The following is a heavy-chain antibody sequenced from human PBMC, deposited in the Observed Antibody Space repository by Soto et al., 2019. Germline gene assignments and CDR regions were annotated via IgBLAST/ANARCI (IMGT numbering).Heavy chain of an antibody. J-gene: IGHJ4*02. CDR3: ARGVAVAAVYYFEH. Sequence: QVQLVQSGAEMKRPGASVRVSCKASGYTFTAYGITWVRQAPGQGLEYMGWISTHNGKTNSAQKLQGRVSLTTDKSTRTAYMELRALTSDDTAVYYGARGVAVAAVYYFEHWGQGTLVTVSS. CDR2: ISTHNGKT. D-gene: IGHD6-19*01. CDR1: GYTFTAYG. V-gene: IGHV1-18*04.